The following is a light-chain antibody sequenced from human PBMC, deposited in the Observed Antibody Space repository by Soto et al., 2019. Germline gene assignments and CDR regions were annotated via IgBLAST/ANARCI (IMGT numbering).Light chain of an antibody. V-gene: IGKV1-12*01. CDR3: QQANSFPWT. Sequence: TQSPATLSLSPGERATLSCRASQSVSSYLAWYQQKPGKAPKLLIYAASSLQSGVPSRFSGSGSGTDFTLTISSLQPEDFATYYCQQANSFPWTFGQGTKVEIK. J-gene: IGKJ1*01. CDR1: QSVSSY. CDR2: AAS.